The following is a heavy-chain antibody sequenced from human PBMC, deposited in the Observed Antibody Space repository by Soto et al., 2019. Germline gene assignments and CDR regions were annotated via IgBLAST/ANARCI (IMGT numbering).Heavy chain of an antibody. CDR2: ISYDGSNK. V-gene: IGHV3-30-3*01. J-gene: IGHJ4*02. D-gene: IGHD3-16*01. CDR1: GFTFSSYA. CDR3: ARDGGPTH. Sequence: GGSLRLSCAASGFTFSSYAMHWVRQAAGKGLEWVAVISYDGSNKYYADSVKGRFTISRDNSKNTLYLQMNSLRAEDTAVYYCARDGGPTHWGQGTLVTVSS.